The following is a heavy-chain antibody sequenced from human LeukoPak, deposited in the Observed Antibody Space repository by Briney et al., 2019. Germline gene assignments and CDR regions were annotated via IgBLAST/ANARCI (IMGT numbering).Heavy chain of an antibody. J-gene: IGHJ6*02. CDR3: ARSPRSGQNLGYGMDV. CDR1: GGSFSGYY. CDR2: INHSGST. D-gene: IGHD2-15*01. V-gene: IGHV4-34*01. Sequence: SETLSLTCAVYGGSFSGYYWSWIRQPPGKGLEWIGEINHSGSTNYNPSLKSRVTISVDTSKNQFSLKLSSVTAADTAVYYCARSPRSGQNLGYGMDVWGQGTTVTVSS.